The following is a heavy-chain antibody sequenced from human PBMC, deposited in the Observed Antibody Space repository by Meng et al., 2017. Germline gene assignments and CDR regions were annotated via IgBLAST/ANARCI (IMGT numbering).Heavy chain of an antibody. CDR3: AAYYYASSGYYLYFDY. D-gene: IGHD3-22*01. CDR2: IIPNFGTA. J-gene: IGHJ4*02. Sequence: SVKISCKASGGTFSSYAISWVRQAPGQGLEWMGGIIPNFGTANYAQKFQGRVTITADESTSTAYMELSSLRSEDTAVYYCAAYYYASSGYYLYFDYWGQGTLVTVSS. V-gene: IGHV1-69*13. CDR1: GGTFSSYA.